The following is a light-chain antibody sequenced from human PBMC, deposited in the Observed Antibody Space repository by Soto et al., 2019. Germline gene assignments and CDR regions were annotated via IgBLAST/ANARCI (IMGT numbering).Light chain of an antibody. CDR3: QQSYRTPFT. Sequence: DTPLTQSPSSLSASLGDRVSVTCRASQSISSFLNWYQQKPGKAPKLLIYAASSLQSGVPSRFRGGGSGTDFTLTIISLQPEDFATYYCQQSYRTPFTFGQGTRLEIK. CDR1: QSISSF. V-gene: IGKV1-39*01. J-gene: IGKJ5*01. CDR2: AAS.